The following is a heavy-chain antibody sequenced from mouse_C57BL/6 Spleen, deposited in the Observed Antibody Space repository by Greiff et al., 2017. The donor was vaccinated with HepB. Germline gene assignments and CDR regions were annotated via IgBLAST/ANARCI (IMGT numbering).Heavy chain of an antibody. CDR2: INPNNGGT. D-gene: IGHD1-1*01. V-gene: IGHV1-22*01. CDR3: ARNYYGSSYGFAY. CDR1: GYTFTDYN. Sequence: VQLQQSGPELVKPGASVKMSCKASGYTFTDYNMHWVKQSHGKSLEWIGYINPNNGGTSYNQKFKGKATLTVNKSSSTAYMELRSRTSEDSAVYYCARNYYGSSYGFAYWGQGTLVTVSA. J-gene: IGHJ3*01.